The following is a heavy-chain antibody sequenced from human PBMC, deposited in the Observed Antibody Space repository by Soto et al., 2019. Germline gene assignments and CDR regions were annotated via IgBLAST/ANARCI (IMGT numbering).Heavy chain of an antibody. CDR1: GYTFTSYA. CDR3: ARVESSGWYRVGYYYYGMDV. Sequence: VKFSCKASGYTFTSYAMHWVRQAPGQRLEWMGWINAGNGNTKYSQKFQGRVTITRDTSASTAYMELSSLRSEDTAVYYCARVESSGWYRVGYYYYGMDVWGQGTTVTVSS. V-gene: IGHV1-3*01. J-gene: IGHJ6*02. CDR2: INAGNGNT. D-gene: IGHD6-19*01.